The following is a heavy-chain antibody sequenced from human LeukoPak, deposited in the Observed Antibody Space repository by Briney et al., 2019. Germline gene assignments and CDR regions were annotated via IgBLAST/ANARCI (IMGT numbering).Heavy chain of an antibody. CDR2: IKRDGGDK. Sequence: PGGSLRLSCAASGFTFSSFWMSWVRQAPGKGLEWVANIKRDGGDKYYVDSVKGRFSISGDNAKNSLYLHMNSLRAEDTAVYYCARGDEYTTSPWGQGTLVTVSS. V-gene: IGHV3-7*05. CDR1: GFTFSSFW. J-gene: IGHJ4*02. CDR3: ARGDEYTTSP. D-gene: IGHD2-2*02.